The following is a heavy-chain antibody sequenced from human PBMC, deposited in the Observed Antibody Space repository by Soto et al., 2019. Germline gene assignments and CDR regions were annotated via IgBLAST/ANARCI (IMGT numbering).Heavy chain of an antibody. CDR2: INSNTGGT. Sequence: ASVKVSCKASGYTFTKYYVLWVRQAPGQGLEWVGRINSNTGGTNYAQKFQDRVTMTRDTSITTAYMELSRLRSDDTAVYYCARQLAYCGGDCYTEPIDYWGQGTQVTVSS. CDR1: GYTFTKYY. CDR3: ARQLAYCGGDCYTEPIDY. D-gene: IGHD2-21*02. V-gene: IGHV1-2*06. J-gene: IGHJ4*02.